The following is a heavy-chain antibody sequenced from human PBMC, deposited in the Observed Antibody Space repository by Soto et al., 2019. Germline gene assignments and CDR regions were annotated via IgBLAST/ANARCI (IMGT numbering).Heavy chain of an antibody. CDR3: AKDLSRWPHYAFDS. CDR2: IYHTGNT. V-gene: IGHV4-38-2*02. D-gene: IGHD4-17*01. Sequence: SETLSLTCAVSGYSIISGHYWGCIRHPPGKGLEWIGSIYHTGNTYYNPSLKSRVTISVDTSKNQFSLKLSSVTAADTAVYYCAKDLSRWPHYAFDSWGQGTLVTVSS. J-gene: IGHJ5*01. CDR1: GYSIISGHY.